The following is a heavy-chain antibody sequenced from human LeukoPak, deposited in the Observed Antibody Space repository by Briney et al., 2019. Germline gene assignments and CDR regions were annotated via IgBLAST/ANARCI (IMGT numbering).Heavy chain of an antibody. CDR3: ARGSYYYDSSGYCIFGY. Sequence: GGSLRLSCAASGFTFSSYWMSWVRQAPGEGLEWVANIKQDGSEKYYVDSVKGRFTISRDNAKNSLYLQMNSLRAEDTAVYYCARGSYYYDSSGYCIFGYWGQGTLVTVSS. CDR1: GFTFSSYW. V-gene: IGHV3-7*01. J-gene: IGHJ4*02. D-gene: IGHD3-22*01. CDR2: IKQDGSEK.